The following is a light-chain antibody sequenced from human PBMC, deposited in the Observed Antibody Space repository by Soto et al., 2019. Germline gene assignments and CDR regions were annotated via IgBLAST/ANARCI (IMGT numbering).Light chain of an antibody. J-gene: IGKJ2*01. V-gene: IGKV3-15*01. CDR2: GAS. CDR3: QQYNNCPPDT. CDR1: QSVSSN. Sequence: EIVMTQSPASLCVSPGERATISCRASQSVSSNLAWYQQKPGQAPRLLIYGASTRATGIPARFSGSGSGTEFTLTISSLQSEDFAVYYCQQYNNCPPDTFGQGTKLEIK.